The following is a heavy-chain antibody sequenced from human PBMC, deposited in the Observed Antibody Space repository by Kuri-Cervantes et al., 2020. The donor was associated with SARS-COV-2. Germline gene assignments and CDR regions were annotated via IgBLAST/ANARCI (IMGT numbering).Heavy chain of an antibody. D-gene: IGHD6-13*01. V-gene: IGHV1-69*10. CDR1: GGTFSSYA. Sequence: SVKVSCKASGGTFSSYAISWVRQAPGQGLEWMGGIIPILGIANYAQKFQGRVTITADKSTSTAYMELSSLRSDDTAVYYCARDSLGQQLGGPPGYWGQGTLITVSS. J-gene: IGHJ4*02. CDR3: ARDSLGQQLGGPPGY. CDR2: IIPILGIA.